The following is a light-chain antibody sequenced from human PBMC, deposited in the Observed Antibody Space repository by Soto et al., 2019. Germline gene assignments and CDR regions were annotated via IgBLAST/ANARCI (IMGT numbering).Light chain of an antibody. V-gene: IGKV3-11*01. J-gene: IGKJ4*01. Sequence: IVLTQSPGTLSLSPGDRATLSCRASQNVVSDYLAWYQQQPGQAPRLLISDPSKRPTGIPARFSGGGSRKDFTPTISSLEAEDFALYYYQQRSKWPVTFGGGTRVDI. CDR3: QQRSKWPVT. CDR1: QNVVSDY. CDR2: DPS.